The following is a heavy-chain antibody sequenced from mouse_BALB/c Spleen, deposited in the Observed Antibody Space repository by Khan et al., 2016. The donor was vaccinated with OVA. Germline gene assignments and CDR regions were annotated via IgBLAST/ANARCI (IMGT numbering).Heavy chain of an antibody. Sequence: EVQLQESGPGLVKPSQSLSLTCSVTAYSITSGYYWNWIRQFPGNKLEWMGYIRHGGTFNYNLSLKNRISIPRVASKNQFFLKLNSVTTEDTATYYWARAGRWFDCWGLGTLVTGS. CDR2: IRHGGTF. CDR1: AYSITSGYY. V-gene: IGHV3-6*02. J-gene: IGHJ3*01. CDR3: ARAGRWFDC.